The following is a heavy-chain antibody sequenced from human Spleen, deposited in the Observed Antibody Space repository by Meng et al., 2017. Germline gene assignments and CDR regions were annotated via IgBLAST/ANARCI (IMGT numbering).Heavy chain of an antibody. Sequence: GSLRLSCVVSGGSFSDYYWSWIRQPPGKGLEWIGEINHSGSTNYNPSLESRATISVDTSQNNLSLKLSSVTAADSAVYYCARGPTTMAHDYDYWGQGTLVTVSS. V-gene: IGHV4-34*01. D-gene: IGHD4-11*01. CDR3: ARGPTTMAHDYDY. CDR1: GGSFSDYY. J-gene: IGHJ4*02. CDR2: INHSGST.